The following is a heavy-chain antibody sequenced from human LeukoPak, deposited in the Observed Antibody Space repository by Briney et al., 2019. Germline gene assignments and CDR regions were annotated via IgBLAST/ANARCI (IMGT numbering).Heavy chain of an antibody. CDR1: GFTFSSYS. Sequence: GGSLRLSCAASGFTFSSYSMNWVRQAPGKGLEWVSSISSSSSYIYYADSVKGRFTISRENAKNSLYLQMNSLRAEDTAVYCCARADCSSTSCYVYYYGMDVWGQGTTVTVSS. J-gene: IGHJ6*02. V-gene: IGHV3-21*01. CDR2: ISSSSSYI. D-gene: IGHD2-2*01. CDR3: ARADCSSTSCYVYYYGMDV.